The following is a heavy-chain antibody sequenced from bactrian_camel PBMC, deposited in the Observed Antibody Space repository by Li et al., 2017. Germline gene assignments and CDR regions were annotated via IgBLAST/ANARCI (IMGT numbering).Heavy chain of an antibody. CDR1: EDTWSLYC. J-gene: IGHJ4*01. CDR3: AAKSPGGGWYSPGSYNY. V-gene: IGHV3S54*01. Sequence: HVQLVESGGGPVQAGGSLRLSCRPPEDTWSLYCMGWIRQSPGNEREVLAAIYTRDGTAHYADSVKGRFTISHDNANDTTSLQMNSLMPEDSAMYYCAAKSPGGGWYSPGSYNYWGQGTQVTVS. D-gene: IGHD6*01. CDR2: IYTRDGTA.